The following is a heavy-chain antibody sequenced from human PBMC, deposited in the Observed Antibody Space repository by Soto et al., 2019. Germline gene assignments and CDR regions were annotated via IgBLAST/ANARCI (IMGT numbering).Heavy chain of an antibody. D-gene: IGHD3-3*01. CDR2: ISSSGTA. Sequence: EVQLVESGGALVQPGGSLRLSCAASGFTVSNLYMTWIRQAPGMGLEWVSVISSSGTAYYADSVKGRFTISIDSSKNTLFLQMNGLRAEDTAVYHCARDTFGGAYDFCHGGQGTLVTVSS. CDR3: ARDTFGGAYDFCH. CDR1: GFTVSNLY. J-gene: IGHJ4*02. V-gene: IGHV3-66*01.